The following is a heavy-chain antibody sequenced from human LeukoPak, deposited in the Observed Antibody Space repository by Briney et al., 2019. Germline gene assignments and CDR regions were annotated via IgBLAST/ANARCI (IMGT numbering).Heavy chain of an antibody. CDR1: GGSISSGNYY. D-gene: IGHD6-13*01. J-gene: IGHJ4*02. CDR3: ARVLPIAAAGTLFDY. Sequence: NSSQTLSLTCTVSGGSISSGNYYWSWIRQPPGKGLEWIGNIYHSGSTYYNPSLKSRVTISVDTSKNQFSLKLSSVTAADTAVYYYARVLPIAAAGTLFDYWGQGTLVTVSS. CDR2: IYHSGST. V-gene: IGHV4-30-2*01.